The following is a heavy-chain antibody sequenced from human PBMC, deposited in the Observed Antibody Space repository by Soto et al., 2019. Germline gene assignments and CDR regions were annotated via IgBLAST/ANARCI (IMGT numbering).Heavy chain of an antibody. V-gene: IGHV3-30*18. CDR2: ISYDGSNK. J-gene: IGHJ4*02. CDR3: AKGGGDPPTIVVVTPYFDY. Sequence: ALRLSCASSGFTFISYGMHWVRQAPGKGLEWVAVISYDGSNKYYADSVKGRFTISRDNSKNTLYLQMNSLRAEDTAVYYCAKGGGDPPTIVVVTPYFDYWGQGTLVTASS. D-gene: IGHD3-22*01. CDR1: GFTFISYG.